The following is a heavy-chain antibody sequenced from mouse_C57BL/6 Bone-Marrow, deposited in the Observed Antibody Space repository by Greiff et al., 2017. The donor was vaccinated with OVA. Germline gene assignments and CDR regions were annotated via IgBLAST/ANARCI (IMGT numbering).Heavy chain of an antibody. V-gene: IGHV5-6*02. CDR1: GFTFSSYG. J-gene: IGHJ3*01. CDR2: ISSGGSYT. CDR3: ARHVFGNGLFAY. Sequence: DVKLVESGGDLVKPGGSLKLSCAASGFTFSSYGMSWVRQTPDKRLEWVATISSGGSYTYYPDSVKGRFTISRDNAKNTLYLQMSSLKSEDTAMYYCARHVFGNGLFAYWGQGTLVTVSA. D-gene: IGHD2-1*01.